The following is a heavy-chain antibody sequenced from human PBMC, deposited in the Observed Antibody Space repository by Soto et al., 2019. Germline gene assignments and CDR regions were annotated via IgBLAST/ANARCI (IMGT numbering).Heavy chain of an antibody. V-gene: IGHV5-10-1*01. CDR1: GYSFTSYW. Sequence: GESLKISCKGSGYSFTSYWISWVRQMPGKGLEWMGRIDPSDSYTNYSPSFQGHVTISADKSISTAYLQWSSLKASDTAMYYCARQYPYSSSKRYGMDVWRQGTTVTVSS. CDR3: ARQYPYSSSKRYGMDV. D-gene: IGHD6-13*01. CDR2: IDPSDSYT. J-gene: IGHJ6*02.